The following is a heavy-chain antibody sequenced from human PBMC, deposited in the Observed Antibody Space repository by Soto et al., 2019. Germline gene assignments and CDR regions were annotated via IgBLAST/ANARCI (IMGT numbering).Heavy chain of an antibody. CDR3: AKDAKILDWLPTSYYYDF. Sequence: EVQVLESGGDLAQPGGSLRLSCAASGFSFSSYAMSWVHQSPGKGLEWVSSISRSGNSTYSADSVRGRFTISRDNSKNTLYLQMYSLRAEDTAVYYCAKDAKILDWLPTSYYYDFWGRGALVTVSS. J-gene: IGHJ4*02. CDR2: ISRSGNST. D-gene: IGHD3-9*01. CDR1: GFSFSSYA. V-gene: IGHV3-23*01.